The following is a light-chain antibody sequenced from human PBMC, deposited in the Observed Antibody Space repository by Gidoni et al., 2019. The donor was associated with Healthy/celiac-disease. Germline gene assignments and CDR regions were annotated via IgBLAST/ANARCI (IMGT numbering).Light chain of an antibody. Sequence: QSVLTQPPSASGTPGQRVTISCSGSSSTIGSNTVKWYQQLPGTAPKLLIYSNNQRPSGVPDRFSGSKSGTSASLAISGLQSEDEADYYCAAWDDSLNGSYVFGTGTKVTVL. CDR2: SNN. V-gene: IGLV1-44*01. J-gene: IGLJ1*01. CDR3: AAWDDSLNGSYV. CDR1: SSTIGSNT.